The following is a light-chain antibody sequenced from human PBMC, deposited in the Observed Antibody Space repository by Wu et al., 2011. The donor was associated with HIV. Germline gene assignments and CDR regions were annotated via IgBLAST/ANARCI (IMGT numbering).Light chain of an antibody. CDR3: QQYNNWPPT. CDR2: GAS. J-gene: IGKJ3*01. Sequence: DIVLTQSPATVSLYPGERATLSCRASQTVGSILAWYQQKPGQTPRLLIYGASTRATGIPARFSGSGSGTAFTLTISSLQSEDFAIHFCQQYNNWPPTFGPGTKVDIK. V-gene: IGKV3-15*01. CDR1: QTVGSI.